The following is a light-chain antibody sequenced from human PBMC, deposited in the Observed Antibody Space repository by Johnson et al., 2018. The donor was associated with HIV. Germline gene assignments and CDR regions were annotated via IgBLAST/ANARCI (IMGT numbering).Light chain of an antibody. J-gene: IGLJ1*01. CDR3: GTWDSSLSAGV. Sequence: QSVLTQPPSVSAAPGQKVTISCSGSSSNIGNNYVSWYQQLPGTAPKLLIYENNKRPSGIPDRFSGSKSGTSATLGITGLQTGDEVDYYCGTWDSSLSAGVCGTGAKVTVL. V-gene: IGLV1-51*02. CDR2: ENN. CDR1: SSNIGNNY.